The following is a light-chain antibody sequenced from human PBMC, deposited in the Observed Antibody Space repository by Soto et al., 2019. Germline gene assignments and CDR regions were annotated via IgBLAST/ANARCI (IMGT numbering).Light chain of an antibody. J-gene: IGLJ2*01. Sequence: QSALTQPASVSGSPGQSITISCAGTSSDVGGFNFVSWYQHHPGKAPKLVIYEVSNRPSGVSTRFSGSKSGNTASLTISGLPAEDEAEYYCSSYRGGSHLVFGGGTKLTVL. V-gene: IGLV2-14*01. CDR1: SSDVGGFNF. CDR3: SSYRGGSHLV. CDR2: EVS.